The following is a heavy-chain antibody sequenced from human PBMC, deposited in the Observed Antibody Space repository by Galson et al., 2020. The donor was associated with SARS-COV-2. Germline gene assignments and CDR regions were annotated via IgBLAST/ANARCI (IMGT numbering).Heavy chain of an antibody. D-gene: IGHD3-22*01. CDR2: IKPDGSEK. J-gene: IGHJ4*02. Sequence: GESLKISCEVSGITFDGYWMSWVRQAPGKGLQWVANIKPDGSEKYYVDSVKGRFTISRDNAKNSLYLQMSSLRAEDTAVYFCAREASYLDTRGLWEDYWGQGTLVTVSS. V-gene: IGHV3-7*01. CDR3: AREASYLDTRGLWEDY. CDR1: GITFDGYW.